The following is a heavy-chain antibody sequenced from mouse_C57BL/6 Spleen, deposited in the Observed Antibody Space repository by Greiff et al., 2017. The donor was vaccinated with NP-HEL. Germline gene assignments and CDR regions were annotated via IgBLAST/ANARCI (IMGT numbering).Heavy chain of an antibody. Sequence: VQLQQSGAELVKPGASVKISCKASGYAFSSYWLNWVKQRPGKGLEWIGQIYPGDGDTNYNGKFKGKATLTADKSSSTAYMQLSSLTSEDSAVYCCASHYYGSSLDYWGQGTTLTVSS. CDR1: GYAFSSYW. CDR2: IYPGDGDT. V-gene: IGHV1-80*01. CDR3: ASHYYGSSLDY. J-gene: IGHJ2*01. D-gene: IGHD1-1*01.